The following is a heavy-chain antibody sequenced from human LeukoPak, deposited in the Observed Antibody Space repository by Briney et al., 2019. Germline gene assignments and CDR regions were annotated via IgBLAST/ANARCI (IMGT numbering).Heavy chain of an antibody. CDR3: ARGARDYYGSGSYYNFDY. Sequence: ASVKVSCKASGYTFTSYYMHWVRQAPGQGLEWMGIINPSGGSTSYAQKFQGRVTMTRNTSISTAYMELSSLRSEDTAVYYCARGARDYYGSGSYYNFDYWGQGTLVTVSS. J-gene: IGHJ4*02. CDR1: GYTFTSYY. V-gene: IGHV1-46*01. D-gene: IGHD3-10*01. CDR2: INPSGGST.